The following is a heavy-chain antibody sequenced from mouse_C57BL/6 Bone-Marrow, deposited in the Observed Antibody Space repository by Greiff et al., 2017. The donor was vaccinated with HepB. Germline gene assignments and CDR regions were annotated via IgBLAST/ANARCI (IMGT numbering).Heavy chain of an antibody. CDR1: GFTFSDYG. D-gene: IGHD2-4*01. CDR2: ISSGSSTI. V-gene: IGHV5-17*01. Sequence: EVKLVESGGGLVKPGGSLKLSCAASGFTFSDYGMHWVRQAPEKGLEWVAYISSGSSTIYYADTVKGRFTISRENAKNTLFLQMTSLRSEDTAMYYCASYDYDGDYFDYWGQGTTLTVSS. CDR3: ASYDYDGDYFDY. J-gene: IGHJ2*01.